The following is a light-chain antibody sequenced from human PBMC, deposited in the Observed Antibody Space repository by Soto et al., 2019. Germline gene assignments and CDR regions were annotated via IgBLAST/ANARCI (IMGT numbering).Light chain of an antibody. V-gene: IGKV3-15*01. CDR3: HQYNHWLTWT. CDR2: SAS. J-gene: IGKJ1*01. CDR1: QSVSSK. Sequence: EVELGRPRATQNICPEQGATLSWRASQSVSSKLAWYQQRPGQAPRLLSYSASTRATGIPARFSGSVSGTEFTLTISSLQSEDFAVYYCHQYNHWLTWTFGQGTKVDIK.